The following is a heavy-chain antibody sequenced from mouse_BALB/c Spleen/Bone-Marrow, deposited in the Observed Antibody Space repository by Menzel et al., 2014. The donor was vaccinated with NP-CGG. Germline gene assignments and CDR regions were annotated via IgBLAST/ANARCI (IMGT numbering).Heavy chain of an antibody. CDR2: IHYSGST. CDR1: GYSITSGYS. CDR3: ARREFAMDY. Sequence: EVQLQQSGPDLVKPSQSLSLTCTVTGYSITSGYSWHWIRQFPGNNLEWMGYIHYSGSTNYNPSLKSRISITRDTSKNQFILRWRSVTAEDAATYCCARREFAMDYWGQGTSVTVSS. J-gene: IGHJ4*01. V-gene: IGHV3-1*02.